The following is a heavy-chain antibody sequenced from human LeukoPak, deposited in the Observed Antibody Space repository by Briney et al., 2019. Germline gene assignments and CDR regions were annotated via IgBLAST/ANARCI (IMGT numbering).Heavy chain of an antibody. J-gene: IGHJ6*02. CDR2: IYYSGST. V-gene: IGHV4-59*01. D-gene: IGHD6-19*01. Sequence: SETLSLTCTVSGGSISSYYWSWIRQPPGKGLEWIGYIYYSGSTNYNPSLKSRVTISVDTSKNQFSLKLSSVTAADTAVYYCARGPAVAGTHGMGVWGQGTTVTVS. CDR1: GGSISSYY. CDR3: ARGPAVAGTHGMGV.